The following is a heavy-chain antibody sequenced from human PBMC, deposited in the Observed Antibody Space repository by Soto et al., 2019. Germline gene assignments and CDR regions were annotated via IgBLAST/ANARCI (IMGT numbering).Heavy chain of an antibody. CDR3: APSSSGWLDKTLDY. CDR2: ISYDGNIK. V-gene: IGHV3-30-3*01. J-gene: IGHJ4*02. CDR1: GFAFSTYA. D-gene: IGHD6-19*01. Sequence: QVQLVESGGGAVQPGRSLRLSGATSGFAFSTYAFHWVRQAPGKGLEWVAVISYDGNIKYYADSVKGRFTISRDNSKNTLYLQMNSLRAEDTAVYYCAPSSSGWLDKTLDYWGQGTLVTVSS.